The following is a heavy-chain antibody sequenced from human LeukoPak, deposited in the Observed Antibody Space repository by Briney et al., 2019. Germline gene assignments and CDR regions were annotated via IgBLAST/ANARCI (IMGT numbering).Heavy chain of an antibody. Sequence: PGGSLKLSCAASGFTFSQYWMGWVRQAPGKRPEWVANMNIDGSEKHYADSVKGRFFISRDNARNLVYLQMASLRVEDTAVYYCARENKWELFGGFDYWGQGTLVTVSS. J-gene: IGHJ4*02. CDR3: ARENKWELFGGFDY. CDR1: GFTFSQYW. D-gene: IGHD1-26*01. V-gene: IGHV3-7*03. CDR2: MNIDGSEK.